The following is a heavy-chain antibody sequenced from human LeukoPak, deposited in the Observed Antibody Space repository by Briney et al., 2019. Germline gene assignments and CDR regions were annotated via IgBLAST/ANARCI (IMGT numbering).Heavy chain of an antibody. V-gene: IGHV3-23*01. CDR1: GFTFSSYA. D-gene: IGHD3-22*01. CDR2: ISGSGGST. CDR3: AKDQGFYYDSSGYSSYFEY. J-gene: IGHJ4*02. Sequence: GGSLRLSCAASGFTFSSYAMSWVRQAPGKGLEWVSVISGSGGSTYSADSVKGRFTISRDNSKNTLYLQMDSLRAEDTAVYYCAKDQGFYYDSSGYSSYFEYWGQGPLVTVSS.